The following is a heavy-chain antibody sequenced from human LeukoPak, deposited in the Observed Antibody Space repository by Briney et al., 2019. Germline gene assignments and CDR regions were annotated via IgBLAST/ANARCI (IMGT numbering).Heavy chain of an antibody. Sequence: ASVKVSCKASGYTFTGYYMHWVRQAPGQGLEWMGWINPNSGGTNYAQKFQGRVTMTRDTSISTAYMELSRLRSDDTAVYYCARGGTIAAAGIAYYYYYMDVWGKGTTVTVSS. CDR3: ARGGTIAAAGIAYYYYYMDV. V-gene: IGHV1-2*02. CDR2: INPNSGGT. J-gene: IGHJ6*03. CDR1: GYTFTGYY. D-gene: IGHD6-13*01.